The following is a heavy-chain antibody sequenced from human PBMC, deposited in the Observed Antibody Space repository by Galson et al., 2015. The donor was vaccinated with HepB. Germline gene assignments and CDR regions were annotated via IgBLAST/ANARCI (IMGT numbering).Heavy chain of an antibody. V-gene: IGHV1-2*02. D-gene: IGHD6-19*01. Sequence: SVKVSCKASGYSFTGYYIHWVRQAPGQGLEWVGWINPKSGGTNIKQKFQGKVTMTRDRATTTAYMEVMGLTSDDTAVYYCARDAVGSTGCPDSWGQGTLVIVSS. J-gene: IGHJ4*02. CDR3: ARDAVGSTGCPDS. CDR1: GYSFTGYY. CDR2: INPKSGGT.